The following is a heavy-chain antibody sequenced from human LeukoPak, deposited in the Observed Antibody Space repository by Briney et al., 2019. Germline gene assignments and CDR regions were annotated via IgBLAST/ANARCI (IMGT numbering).Heavy chain of an antibody. V-gene: IGHV1-69*05. J-gene: IGHJ4*02. CDR3: ARRGVGLLDY. CDR2: IIPIFGTA. D-gene: IGHD1-26*01. CDR1: GYTFTSYG. Sequence: GASVKVSCKASGYTFTSYGISWVRQAPGQGLEWMGGIIPIFGTANYAQKFQGRVTITTDEPTSTAYMELSSLRSEDTAVYYCARRGVGLLDYWGQGTLVTVSS.